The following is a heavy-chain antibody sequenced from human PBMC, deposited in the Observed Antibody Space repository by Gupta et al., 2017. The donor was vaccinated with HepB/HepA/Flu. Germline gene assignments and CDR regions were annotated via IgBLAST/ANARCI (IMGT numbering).Heavy chain of an antibody. CDR2: IRSKANSYAT. V-gene: IGHV3-73*01. D-gene: IGHD1-26*01. Sequence: EVQLVESGGGLVQPGGSLTLSCAASGFTFSGSAMHCVRQASGKGLEWVGRIRSKANSYATAYAASVKGRFTISRDDSKNTAYLQMNSLKTEDTAVYYCTRLTYSGNTMGYWGQGTLVTVSS. CDR1: GFTFSGSA. J-gene: IGHJ4*02. CDR3: TRLTYSGNTMGY.